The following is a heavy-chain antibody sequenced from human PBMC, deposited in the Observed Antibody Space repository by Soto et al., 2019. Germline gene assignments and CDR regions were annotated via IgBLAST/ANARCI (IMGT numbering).Heavy chain of an antibody. D-gene: IGHD3-22*01. CDR3: ASTSYYDNSGRFDY. CDR1: GGSISSGDYY. V-gene: IGHV4-30-4*01. Sequence: QVQLQESGPGLVKPSQTLSLTCTVSGGSISSGDYYWSWIRQPPGKGLEWIGYMDDSGSTYYNPTLKSRVTISVDTSKNQFSLKLSSVTAADTAVYYCASTSYYDNSGRFDYWGQGTLVTVSS. CDR2: MDDSGST. J-gene: IGHJ4*02.